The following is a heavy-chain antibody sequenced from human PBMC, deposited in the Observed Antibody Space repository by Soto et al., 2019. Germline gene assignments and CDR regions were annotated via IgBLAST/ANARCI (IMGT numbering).Heavy chain of an antibody. CDR1: GYTFITYA. J-gene: IGHJ4*02. D-gene: IGHD6-19*01. Sequence: GASVKVSCKASGYTFITYAMHWVRQAPGQRLEWMGWINAGNGNTKYSQKFQGRVSITRDTSASTAYMELSSLRSEDTAVYYCARGIIVGGWYPYYFDYWGQGTPVTVSS. CDR3: ARGIIVGGWYPYYFDY. V-gene: IGHV1-3*01. CDR2: INAGNGNT.